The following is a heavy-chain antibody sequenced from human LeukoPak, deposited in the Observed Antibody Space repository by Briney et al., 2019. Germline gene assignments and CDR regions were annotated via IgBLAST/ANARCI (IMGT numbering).Heavy chain of an antibody. V-gene: IGHV1-2*06. D-gene: IGHD3-10*01. J-gene: IGHJ4*02. CDR1: GYTFTGYY. Sequence: ASVKVSCKASGYTFTGYYMHWVRQAPGQGLEWMGRINPNSGGTNYAQKFQGRVTMTRDTSISTAYMELSRLRSDDTAAYYCARDIITMVRGVMKPFDYWGQGTLVTVSS. CDR2: INPNSGGT. CDR3: ARDIITMVRGVMKPFDY.